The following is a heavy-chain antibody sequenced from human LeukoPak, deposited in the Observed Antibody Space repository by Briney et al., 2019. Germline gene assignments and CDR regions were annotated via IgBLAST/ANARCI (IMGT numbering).Heavy chain of an antibody. CDR1: GFTFSSYG. D-gene: IGHD3-22*01. Sequence: GGSLRLSCAASGFTFSSYGMHWVRQAPGKGLEWMAFIRSDGSNKYYADSVKGRFTISRDNSKNTLYLQMNSLRAEDAAVYYCAKDENYYYDSSGYPTLFDYWGQGTLVTVSS. J-gene: IGHJ4*02. CDR2: IRSDGSNK. V-gene: IGHV3-30*02. CDR3: AKDENYYYDSSGYPTLFDY.